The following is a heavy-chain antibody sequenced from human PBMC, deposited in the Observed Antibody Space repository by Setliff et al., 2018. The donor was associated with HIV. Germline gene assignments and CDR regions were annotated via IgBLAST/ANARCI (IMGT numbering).Heavy chain of an antibody. CDR1: GGTFSSYA. J-gene: IGHJ3*02. D-gene: IGHD1-26*01. Sequence: ASVKVSCKASGGTFSSYAISWVRQAPGQGLEWMGRIIPVFGTANYAQKYQGRVTIIADKSTSTAYMELSSLRSEDTAVYYCAREDGSYDGGRGAFEIWGQGTMVTVS. V-gene: IGHV1-69*06. CDR3: AREDGSYDGGRGAFEI. CDR2: IIPVFGTA.